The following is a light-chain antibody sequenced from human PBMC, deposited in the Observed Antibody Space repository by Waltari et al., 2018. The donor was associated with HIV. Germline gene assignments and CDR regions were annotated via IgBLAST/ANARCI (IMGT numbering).Light chain of an antibody. CDR1: SSNIGRNN. CDR2: SKS. J-gene: IGLJ3*02. V-gene: IGLV1-44*01. Sequence: QSVVTQPPSASGTPGQRVTISCSGSSSNIGRNNVNWSQQFPGTAPKVLIYSKSVRPSGVPGRFSGSKSGTSASLVISGLQSEDEADYYCASWDDMLRGWVFGGGTKLTVL. CDR3: ASWDDMLRGWV.